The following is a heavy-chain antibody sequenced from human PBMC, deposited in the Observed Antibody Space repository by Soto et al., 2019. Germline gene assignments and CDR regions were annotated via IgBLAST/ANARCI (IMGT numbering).Heavy chain of an antibody. CDR1: GFTVSSNY. D-gene: IGHD2-8*01. CDR3: ARDGDYCTNGVCYTGYYYYGMDV. CDR2: IYSGGST. Sequence: GGSLRLSCAASGFTVSSNYMSWVRQAPGKGLEWVSVIYSGGSTYYADSVKGRFTISRDNSKNTLYLQMNSLRAEDTAVYYCARDGDYCTNGVCYTGYYYYGMDVSGQGTTVTVSS. V-gene: IGHV3-66*01. J-gene: IGHJ6*02.